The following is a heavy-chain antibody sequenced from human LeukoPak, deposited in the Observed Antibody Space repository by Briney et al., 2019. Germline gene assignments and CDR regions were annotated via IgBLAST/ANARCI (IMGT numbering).Heavy chain of an antibody. Sequence: GGSLRLSCAASGFTFSSYAMSWVRQAPGKGLEWVSAISGSGGSTYYADSVKGRFTISRDNSKNTLYLQMNSLRAVDTAVYYCARERDYGDYQFDYWGQGTLVTVSS. D-gene: IGHD4-17*01. V-gene: IGHV3-23*01. CDR3: ARERDYGDYQFDY. CDR1: GFTFSSYA. J-gene: IGHJ4*02. CDR2: ISGSGGST.